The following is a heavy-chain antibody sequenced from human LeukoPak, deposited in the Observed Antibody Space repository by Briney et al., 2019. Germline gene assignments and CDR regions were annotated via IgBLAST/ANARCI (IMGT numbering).Heavy chain of an antibody. CDR3: ARVPRIPSGNFDY. Sequence: GGSLRLSCAAPGFTFSDYYMSWIRQAPGKGLEWVSYISSSGSTIYYADSVKGRFTISRDNAKNSLYLQMNSLRAEDTAVYYCARVPRIPSGNFDYWGQGTLVTVSS. CDR1: GFTFSDYY. CDR2: ISSSGSTI. V-gene: IGHV3-11*04. J-gene: IGHJ4*02.